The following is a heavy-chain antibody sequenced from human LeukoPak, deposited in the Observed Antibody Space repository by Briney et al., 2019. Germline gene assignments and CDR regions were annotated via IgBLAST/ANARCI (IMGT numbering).Heavy chain of an antibody. CDR2: ISGNGGNP. V-gene: IGHV3-23*01. CDR1: GFTFSSYA. CDR3: AKIVMWGRNWFDP. Sequence: GGSLRLSCAASGFTFSSYAMTWVRQAPEKGLEWVSAISGNGGNPYYADSVKGRFTISRDNSKNTQYLQMNSLRAEDTAIYYCAKIVMWGRNWFDPWGQGTLVTVSA. D-gene: IGHD1-26*01. J-gene: IGHJ5*02.